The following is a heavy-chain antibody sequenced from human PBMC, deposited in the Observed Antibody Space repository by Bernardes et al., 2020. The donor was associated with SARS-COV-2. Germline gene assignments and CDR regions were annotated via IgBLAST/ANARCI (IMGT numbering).Heavy chain of an antibody. CDR1: GGSFIDSF. CDR2: INHSGST. D-gene: IGHD6-19*01. CDR3: ARASRSGWYVPY. Sequence: SETLSLTCAVYGGSFIDSFWGWIRQPPGKGLEWIGEINHSGSTNYNPSLKSRVTISIDTSKNQFSLKLNSVTAADTAVYFCARASRSGWYVPYWGQGTLVTVSS. V-gene: IGHV4-34*01. J-gene: IGHJ4*02.